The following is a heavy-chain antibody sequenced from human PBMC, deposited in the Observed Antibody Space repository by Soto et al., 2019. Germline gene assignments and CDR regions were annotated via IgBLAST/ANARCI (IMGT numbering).Heavy chain of an antibody. V-gene: IGHV3-23*01. CDR1: GFTFSSYA. D-gene: IGHD2-8*01. Sequence: GGSLRLSCAASGFTFSSYAMSWVHQAPGKGLEWVSAISGSGGSTYYADSVKGRFTISRDNSKNTLYLQMNSLRAEDTAVYYCAKDPNIVLMVYALSSGFDYWGQGTLVTVSS. CDR3: AKDPNIVLMVYALSSGFDY. CDR2: ISGSGGST. J-gene: IGHJ4*02.